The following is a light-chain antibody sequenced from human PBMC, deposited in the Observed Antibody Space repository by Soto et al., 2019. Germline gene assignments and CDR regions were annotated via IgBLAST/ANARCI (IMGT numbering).Light chain of an antibody. J-gene: IGKJ2*01. CDR1: QGISSW. CDR2: VAS. V-gene: IGKV1D-16*01. CDR3: QQRYSTPPYT. Sequence: DIALAQSPSSLSASVGDRVTVTCRASQGISSWLAWYQQKPEKAPKTLIYVASSLQSGVPSRSRGSGSGTDFTLTISSLQPEDFATYYCQQRYSTPPYTFGQGTKVDI.